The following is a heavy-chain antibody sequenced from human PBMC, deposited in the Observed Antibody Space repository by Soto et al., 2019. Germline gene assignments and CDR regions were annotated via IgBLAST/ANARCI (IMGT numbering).Heavy chain of an antibody. V-gene: IGHV1-18*01. D-gene: IGHD3-9*01. Sequence: ASVTVSCKASGYTFTSYGISWVRQAPGQGLEWMGWISAYNGNTNYAQKLQGRVTMTTDTSTSTAYMELRSLRSDDTAVYYCARDRYDILTGHYNVRPFDYWGQGTLVTVSS. CDR3: ARDRYDILTGHYNVRPFDY. CDR2: ISAYNGNT. CDR1: GYTFTSYG. J-gene: IGHJ4*02.